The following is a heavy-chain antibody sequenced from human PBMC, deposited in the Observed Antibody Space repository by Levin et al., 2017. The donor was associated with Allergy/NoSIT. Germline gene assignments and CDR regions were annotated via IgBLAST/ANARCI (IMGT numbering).Heavy chain of an antibody. CDR1: GFTFSSYA. V-gene: IGHV3-23*01. D-gene: IGHD2-15*01. CDR2: ISGSGGST. J-gene: IGHJ6*02. CDR3: AKDSSNCSGGSCYSYGMDG. Sequence: GESLKISCAASGFTFSSYAINWVRQAPGKGLEWVSAISGSGGSTYYADSVKGRFTISRDNSKNTLYLQMNSLRAEDTAIYYCAKDSSNCSGGSCYSYGMDGWGQGTTVTVSS.